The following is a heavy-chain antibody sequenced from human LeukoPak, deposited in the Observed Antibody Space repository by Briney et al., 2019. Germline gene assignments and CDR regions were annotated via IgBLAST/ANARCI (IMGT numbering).Heavy chain of an antibody. D-gene: IGHD1-7*01. V-gene: IGHV2-5*01. J-gene: IGHJ4*02. CDR1: GFSLSTSGVG. CDR2: IYWNDDK. Sequence: SSPTLVNPTQTLTLTCTFSGFSLSTSGVGVGWIRQPPGKALEWLALIYWNDDKRYSPSLKSRLTITKDTSKNQVVLTMTNMDPVDTATYYSAHIDPDVVSELYYFDYWGQGTLVTVSS. CDR3: AHIDPDVVSELYYFDY.